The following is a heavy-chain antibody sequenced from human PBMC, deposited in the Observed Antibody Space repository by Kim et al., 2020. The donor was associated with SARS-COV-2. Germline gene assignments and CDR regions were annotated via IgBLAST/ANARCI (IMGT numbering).Heavy chain of an antibody. CDR3: GKASGPYADIGYEFDY. Sequence: GGSLRLSCGASGFNIREYAMHWVRQAPGKGLEWVSGMSWDSKTLDYAGSVKGRFTTSRDVAQNSLHLQMSSLRPEDTAFYYCGKASGPYADIGYEFDYWG. J-gene: IGHJ4*01. V-gene: IGHV3-9*01. D-gene: IGHD3-16*01. CDR2: MSWDSKTL. CDR1: GFNIREYA.